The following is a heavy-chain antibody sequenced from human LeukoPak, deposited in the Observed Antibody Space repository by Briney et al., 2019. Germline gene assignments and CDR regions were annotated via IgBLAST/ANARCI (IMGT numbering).Heavy chain of an antibody. Sequence: SETLSLTCTVSGGSISSYYWSWLRQPPGTGLEWIGYIYYSGSTNYNPSLKSRVTISVDTSKNQFSLKLSSVTAADTAVYYCARLRKAAGSLPDYWGQGTLVTVSS. CDR2: IYYSGST. V-gene: IGHV4-59*01. CDR1: GGSISSYY. D-gene: IGHD6-13*01. J-gene: IGHJ4*02. CDR3: ARLRKAAGSLPDY.